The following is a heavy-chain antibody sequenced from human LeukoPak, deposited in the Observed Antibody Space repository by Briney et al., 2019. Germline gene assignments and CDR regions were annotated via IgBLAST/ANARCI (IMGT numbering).Heavy chain of an antibody. D-gene: IGHD3-10*01. Sequence: PSETLSLTCAVYGGSFSGYYWSWIRQPPGKGLEWIGEINHSGSTNYNPSLKSRVTISVDTSKNQFSLKLSSVTAADTAVYYCARDHAAGYYFDYWGQGTLVTVSS. CDR3: ARDHAAGYYFDY. CDR1: GGSFSGYY. CDR2: INHSGST. V-gene: IGHV4-34*01. J-gene: IGHJ4*02.